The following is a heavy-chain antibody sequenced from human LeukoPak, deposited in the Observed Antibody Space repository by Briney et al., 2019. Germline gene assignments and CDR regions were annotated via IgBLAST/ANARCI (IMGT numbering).Heavy chain of an antibody. CDR2: IYYSGST. Sequence: SETLSLTCTVSGGSISSYYWSWIRQPPGKGLEWIGYIYYSGSTNYNPSLKSRVTISVDTSKNQFSLKLSSVTAADTAVYYCARVRDYYDSSGYYSVFDYWGQGTLVTVSS. J-gene: IGHJ4*02. D-gene: IGHD3-22*01. V-gene: IGHV4-59*12. CDR3: ARVRDYYDSSGYYSVFDY. CDR1: GGSISSYY.